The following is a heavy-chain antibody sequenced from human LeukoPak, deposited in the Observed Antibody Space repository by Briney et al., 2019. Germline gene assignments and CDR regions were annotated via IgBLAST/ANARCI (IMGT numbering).Heavy chain of an antibody. CDR3: ASCYYDSSGYSNWFDP. D-gene: IGHD3-22*01. CDR2: IYYSGST. Sequence: SETLSLTCTVSGGSISSSSYYWGWIRQPPGKGLEWIGSIYYSGSTYYNPSLKSRVTISVDMSKNQFSLKLSSVTAADTAVYYCASCYYDSSGYSNWFDPWGQGTLVTVSS. V-gene: IGHV4-39*01. CDR1: GGSISSSSYY. J-gene: IGHJ5*02.